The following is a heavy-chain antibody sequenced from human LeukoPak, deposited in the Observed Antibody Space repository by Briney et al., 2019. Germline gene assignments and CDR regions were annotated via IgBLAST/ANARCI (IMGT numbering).Heavy chain of an antibody. CDR1: GDSVSSPNSH. CDR2: IYYNGNT. CDR3: ARNRGWYAMDV. D-gene: IGHD6-19*01. V-gene: IGHV4-61*01. Sequence: SETLSLTCTVSGDSVSSPNSHWSWIWQPAGKGLEWIGHIYYNGNTNYNPSLKSRVTISLDTSKNQFSLELSSVTAADTAVYYCARNRGWYAMDVWGQGTTVTVSS. J-gene: IGHJ6*02.